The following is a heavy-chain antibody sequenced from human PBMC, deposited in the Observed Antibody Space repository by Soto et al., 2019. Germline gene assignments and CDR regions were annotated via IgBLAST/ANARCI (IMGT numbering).Heavy chain of an antibody. CDR3: AKVPLRGSNSSSWYAEYFDY. Sequence: GGSLRLSCAAVGVTFSSYGRRWVRQAQGKGLEWVAVISYDGSNKYYADSVKGRFTISRDNSKNTLYLQMNSLRAEDTAVYYCAKVPLRGSNSSSWYAEYFDYWGQGTLVTVSS. CDR2: ISYDGSNK. CDR1: GVTFSSYG. V-gene: IGHV3-30*18. D-gene: IGHD6-13*01. J-gene: IGHJ4*02.